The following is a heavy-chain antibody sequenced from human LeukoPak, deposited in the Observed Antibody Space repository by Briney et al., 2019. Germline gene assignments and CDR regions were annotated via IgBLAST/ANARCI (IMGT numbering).Heavy chain of an antibody. D-gene: IGHD3-10*01. CDR3: VRKFATGD. V-gene: IGHV3-74*01. J-gene: IGHJ4*02. CDR1: GFTFSSHL. Sequence: GRSLRLSCAASGFTFSSHLMHWVRQAQGTGLVWVSSVKSDGTATNYADSVKGRFTISRDNAKNTLYLQMNSLRVEDTAVYYCVRKFATGDWGQGTLVTVSS. CDR2: VKSDGTAT.